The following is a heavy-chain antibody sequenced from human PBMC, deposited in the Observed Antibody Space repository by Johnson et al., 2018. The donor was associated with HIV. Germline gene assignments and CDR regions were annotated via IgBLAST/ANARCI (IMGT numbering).Heavy chain of an antibody. Sequence: QGQLVESGGGVVQPGRSLRLSCAASGFTFSNYGMHWVRQAPGRGLEWVALIWYDGRNKYYEDSVKGRFTISRDNSNLYLEMNSLRVEDTAVYYCARGGYELFLNNAFDIWGQGTLVTVSA. D-gene: IGHD1-1*01. CDR2: IWYDGRNK. CDR1: GFTFSNYG. CDR3: ARGGYELFLNNAFDI. J-gene: IGHJ3*02. V-gene: IGHV3-33*01.